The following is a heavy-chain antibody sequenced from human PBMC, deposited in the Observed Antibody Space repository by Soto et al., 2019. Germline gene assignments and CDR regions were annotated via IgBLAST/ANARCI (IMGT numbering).Heavy chain of an antibody. CDR1: GGSIYNSSYS. Sequence: SETLSLACPVSGGSIYNSSYSWGWIRQPPGKGLEWIGTFYYSGSTYYNPSLKSRVTISVDTSKNQFSLKLSSVTAADTAVYYCARLHGYCISTSCYGYYAMDVWGQGTTVTVSS. D-gene: IGHD2-2*01. V-gene: IGHV4-39*01. CDR3: ARLHGYCISTSCYGYYAMDV. J-gene: IGHJ6*02. CDR2: FYYSGST.